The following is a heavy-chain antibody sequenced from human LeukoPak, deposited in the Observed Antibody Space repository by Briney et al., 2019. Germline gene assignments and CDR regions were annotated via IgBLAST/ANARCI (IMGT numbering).Heavy chain of an antibody. Sequence: SETLSLTCTVPGGSIRSSSYYWGWIRQPPGKGLEWIGSIYYSGSTYYNASLKSRGTISVDTSKNQFSLKLNSVTAADTAVYFCARQVVAVAGTGCFDYWGQGTLVTVSS. CDR2: IYYSGST. J-gene: IGHJ4*02. D-gene: IGHD6-19*01. CDR3: ARQVVAVAGTGCFDY. V-gene: IGHV4-39*01. CDR1: GGSIRSSSYY.